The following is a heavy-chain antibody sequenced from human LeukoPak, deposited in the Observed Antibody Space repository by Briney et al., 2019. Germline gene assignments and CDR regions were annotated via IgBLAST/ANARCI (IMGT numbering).Heavy chain of an antibody. D-gene: IGHD2-2*02. CDR2: ISSSGSTI. J-gene: IGHJ6*02. CDR3: ARDFPVPAAIVQCYYYGMDV. V-gene: IGHV3-11*01. Sequence: GGSLRLSCAASGFTFSDYYMSWIRQAPGKGLEWVSYISSSGSTIYYADSVKGRFTISRDNAKNSLYLQMNSLRAEDTAVYYCARDFPVPAAIVQCYYYGMDVWGQGTTVTVSS. CDR1: GFTFSDYY.